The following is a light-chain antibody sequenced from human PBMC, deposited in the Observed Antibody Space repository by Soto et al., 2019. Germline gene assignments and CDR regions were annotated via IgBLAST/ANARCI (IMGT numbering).Light chain of an antibody. J-gene: IGLJ1*01. V-gene: IGLV2-11*01. CDR3: CSYAGSYTPLYV. Sequence: QSALTQPRSVSGSPGQSVTISCTGTSSDVCGYNYVSWYQQHPGKAPKLMIYDVSKRPSGVPDRFSGSKSGNTASLTISGLQAEDEADYYCCSYAGSYTPLYVFGTGTKLTVL. CDR1: SSDVCGYNY. CDR2: DVS.